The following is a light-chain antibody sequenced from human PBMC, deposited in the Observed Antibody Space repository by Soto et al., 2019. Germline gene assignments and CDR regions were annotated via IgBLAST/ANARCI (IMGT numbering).Light chain of an antibody. CDR3: SSYTRSSTYV. V-gene: IGLV2-14*01. J-gene: IGLJ1*01. CDR1: VLAVGGYNY. CDR2: DVT. Sequence: QSTLAHPAFLAGSTVHSTTIDGTGTVLAVGGYNYVYWHQQHPGKAPKLMIYDVTNRPSGVSDHFSGSKSGNTASLTISGLQAEDEADYYCSSYTRSSTYVFGGGTKVTVL.